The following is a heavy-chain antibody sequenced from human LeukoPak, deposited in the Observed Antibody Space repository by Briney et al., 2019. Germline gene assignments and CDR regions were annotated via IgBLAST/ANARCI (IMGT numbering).Heavy chain of an antibody. Sequence: GASLRLSFAASGFSFSSYSMKWIRQAPGKGLEWVSSISSSSSYIYYADSVKGRFTISRDNAKNSLYLQMNSLRAEDTAVYYCAREVAHSSTSLDYWGQGTLVTVAS. CDR2: ISSSSSYI. V-gene: IGHV3-21*01. J-gene: IGHJ4*02. CDR1: GFSFSSYS. CDR3: AREVAHSSTSLDY. D-gene: IGHD2-2*01.